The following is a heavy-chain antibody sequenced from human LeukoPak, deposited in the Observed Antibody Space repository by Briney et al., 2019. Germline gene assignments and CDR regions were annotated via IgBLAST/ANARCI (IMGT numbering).Heavy chain of an antibody. CDR3: ARDRIGYSGYDLGKYYFDY. J-gene: IGHJ4*02. V-gene: IGHV3-23*01. CDR1: GFTFSNYA. CDR2: ITGSGGST. Sequence: QPGGSLRLSCVASGFTFSNYAMSWVRQAPGKGLEWVSGITGSGGSTFYADSVKGRFTISRDNAKNSLYLQMNSLRAEDTAVYYCARDRIGYSGYDLGKYYFDYWGQGTLVTVSS. D-gene: IGHD5-12*01.